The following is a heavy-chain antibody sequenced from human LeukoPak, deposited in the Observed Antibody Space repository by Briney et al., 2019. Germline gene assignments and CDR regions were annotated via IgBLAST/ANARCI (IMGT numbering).Heavy chain of an antibody. CDR1: RFTFSSYA. J-gene: IGHJ4*02. CDR2: ISGSGGST. D-gene: IGHD2-2*01. Sequence: GSLRLSCAASRFTFSSYAMSWVRQAPGKGLEWVSGISGSGGSTYYADSVKGRFTISRDNSKSTLYLQMNTLRVEDTAVYYCAKSGNLDRYCSSTSCYRFDYWGQGTLVTVSS. V-gene: IGHV3-23*01. CDR3: AKSGNLDRYCSSTSCYRFDY.